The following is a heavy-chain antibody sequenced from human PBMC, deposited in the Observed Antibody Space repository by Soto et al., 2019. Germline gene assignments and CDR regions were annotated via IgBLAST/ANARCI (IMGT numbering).Heavy chain of an antibody. J-gene: IGHJ6*02. Sequence: QVQLVQSGAEVKKPGSSVKVSCKASGGTFSSYAISWVRQAPGQGLEWMGGIIPIFGTANYAQKFQGRVTITADETTSTAYMEPSSLRSEDTAVYYCARNRGMATVTNYYYYGMDVWGQGTTVTVSS. CDR3: ARNRGMATVTNYYYYGMDV. D-gene: IGHD4-4*01. CDR1: GGTFSSYA. V-gene: IGHV1-69*01. CDR2: IIPIFGTA.